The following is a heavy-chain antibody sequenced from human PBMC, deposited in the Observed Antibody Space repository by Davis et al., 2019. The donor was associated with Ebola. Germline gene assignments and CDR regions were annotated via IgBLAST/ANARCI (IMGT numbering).Heavy chain of an antibody. J-gene: IGHJ6*02. V-gene: IGHV4-59*12. CDR2: IYYSGST. D-gene: IGHD3-10*01. Sequence: MPSETLSLTCTVSGGSISSYYWSWIRQPPGKGLEWIGYIYYSGSTNYNPSLKSRVTISVDTSKNQFSLKLSSVTAADTAVYYCARDPSYVGGIYYYYYGMDVWGQGTTVTVSS. CDR1: GGSISSYY. CDR3: ARDPSYVGGIYYYYYGMDV.